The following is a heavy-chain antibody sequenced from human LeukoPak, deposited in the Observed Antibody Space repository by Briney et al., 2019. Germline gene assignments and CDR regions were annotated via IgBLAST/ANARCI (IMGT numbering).Heavy chain of an antibody. CDR2: ISGSGGST. CDR1: GFTFSSYA. J-gene: IGHJ4*02. V-gene: IGHV3-23*01. CDR3: AKSIAVAGKLVNFDY. D-gene: IGHD6-19*01. Sequence: GGSLRLSCAASGFTFSSYAMSWVRQAPGKGLEWASAISGSGGSTYYADSVKGRFTISRDNSKNTLYLQMNSLRAEDTAVYYCAKSIAVAGKLVNFDYWGQGTLVTVSS.